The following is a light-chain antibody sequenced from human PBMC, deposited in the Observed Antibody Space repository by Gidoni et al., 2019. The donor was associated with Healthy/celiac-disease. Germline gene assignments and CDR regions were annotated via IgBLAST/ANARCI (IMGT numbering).Light chain of an antibody. CDR2: AAS. CDR3: QQSYSTTWT. Sequence: DIQMTQSPSSLSASVGDRVTITCRASQSISSYLNWYQQKPGKAPKLLNYAASSLQSGVPSRFSGSGSGTDFTLTISSLQPEDFATYYCQQSYSTTWTFXQXTKVEIK. J-gene: IGKJ1*01. CDR1: QSISSY. V-gene: IGKV1-39*01.